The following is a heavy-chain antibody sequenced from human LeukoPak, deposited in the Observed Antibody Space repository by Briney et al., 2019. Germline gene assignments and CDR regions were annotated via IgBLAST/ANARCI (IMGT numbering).Heavy chain of an antibody. J-gene: IGHJ4*02. CDR1: GFTFNSFA. D-gene: IGHD3-16*02. CDR2: ISGSDGTS. V-gene: IGHV3-23*01. CDR3: SKSLGVGGYTRYKGFDQ. Sequence: GGSLRLSCAASGFTFNSFAMNWVRQAPGKGLEWVSSISGSDGTSHYADFVKGRFTISRDNSKNTLYLQMNSLRAEDTAAYYCSKSLGVGGYTRYKGFDQWGQGTLVVVSS.